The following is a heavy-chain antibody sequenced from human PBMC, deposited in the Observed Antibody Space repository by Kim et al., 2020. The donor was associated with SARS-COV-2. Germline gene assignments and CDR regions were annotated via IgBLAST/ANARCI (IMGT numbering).Heavy chain of an antibody. D-gene: IGHD1-7*01. J-gene: IGHJ4*02. CDR3: ARGGRGLQRQELFDF. Sequence: GGSLRLSCAASGFPFNAYSMDWVRQSPGQGLEWVSSISAPSRDIYYADSVRGRFTVSRDNAQNSLYLQMDSLRPEDTAIYYCARGGRGLQRQELFDFWGQGTLVTVSS. V-gene: IGHV3-21*01. CDR2: ISAPSRDI. CDR1: GFPFNAYS.